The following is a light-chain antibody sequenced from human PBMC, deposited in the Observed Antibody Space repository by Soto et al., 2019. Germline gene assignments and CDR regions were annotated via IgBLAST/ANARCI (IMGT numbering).Light chain of an antibody. Sequence: DIQMTQSPSTQSASAGDRITITGRASQSISTSLAWYQQKPGKAPNVLIYKASSLQTGVPSRFSGSGSGTEFTLTISSLQPDDFATYYCQQYKSYPVTFGGGTKVEIK. J-gene: IGKJ4*01. CDR2: KAS. CDR3: QQYKSYPVT. CDR1: QSISTS. V-gene: IGKV1-5*03.